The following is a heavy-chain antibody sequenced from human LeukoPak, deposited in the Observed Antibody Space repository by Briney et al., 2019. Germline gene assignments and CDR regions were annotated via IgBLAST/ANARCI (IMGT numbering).Heavy chain of an antibody. CDR3: ARRYCSSTTCYRDAFDI. V-gene: IGHV5-51*01. D-gene: IGHD2-2*01. CDR1: GYSCPIYW. Sequence: GESLKTSCRGSGYSCPIYWIGWVRQMPGKGLDCMGIIYPRDSDTRYSPSFQGRVTISADKSISTAYLQSSSLRASDTAMYYCARRYCSSTTCYRDAFDIWGQGTMVTVSS. CDR2: IYPRDSDT. J-gene: IGHJ3*02.